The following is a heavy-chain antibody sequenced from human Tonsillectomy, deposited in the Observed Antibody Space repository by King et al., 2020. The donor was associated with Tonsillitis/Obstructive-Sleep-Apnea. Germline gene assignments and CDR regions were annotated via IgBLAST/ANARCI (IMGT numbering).Heavy chain of an antibody. CDR3: ARVSHPGTDFWRAKYGDRWLKYYYYMDA. J-gene: IGHJ6*03. D-gene: IGHD3-3*01. CDR2: ISSSSSTT. CDR1: GFTFSSYS. Sequence: VQLVESGGGLVQPGGSLRVSCAASGFTFSSYSMNWVRQAPGKGLEWVSYISSSSSTTYYADSVKGRFTISRDNAKNSLYLQMNSLRDEDTAVYYCARVSHPGTDFWRAKYGDRWLKYYYYMDAWGKGTTVTVS. V-gene: IGHV3-48*02.